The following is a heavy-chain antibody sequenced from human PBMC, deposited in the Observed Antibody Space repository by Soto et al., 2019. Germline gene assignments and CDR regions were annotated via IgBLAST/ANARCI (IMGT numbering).Heavy chain of an antibody. CDR1: GFDFDRHA. D-gene: IGHD7-27*01. Sequence: GGSLRLSCAASGFDFDRHAINWVRQAPGEGLEWVSSISGGGVNTYYADSVKGRFTITRDTIKNTGFLQMNTLRVEDTAVYYCVKDQTGDLVWYFNLWGRGTLVTVSS. J-gene: IGHJ2*01. V-gene: IGHV3-23*01. CDR3: VKDQTGDLVWYFNL. CDR2: ISGGGVNT.